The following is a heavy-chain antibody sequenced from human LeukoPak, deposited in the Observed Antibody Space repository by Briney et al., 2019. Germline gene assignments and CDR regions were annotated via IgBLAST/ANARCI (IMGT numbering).Heavy chain of an antibody. J-gene: IGHJ4*02. CDR1: GYTFTNYD. CDR2: MNPNNGNT. V-gene: IGHV1-8*01. Sequence: ASVKVSCKASGYTFTNYDINWVRQATGQGLEWLGWMNPNNGNTAYAQRFQGRVTMTRDTSKSTAYMELSSLRYVDTAVYYCARTFPGDYWGQGTLVTVSS. CDR3: ARTFPGDY. D-gene: IGHD2/OR15-2a*01.